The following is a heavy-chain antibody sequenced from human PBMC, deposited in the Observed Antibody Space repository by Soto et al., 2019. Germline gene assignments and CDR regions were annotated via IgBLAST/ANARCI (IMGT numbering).Heavy chain of an antibody. CDR3: ARGPAAGTILDY. CDR1: GFTFSSYA. CDR2: ISYDGSNK. D-gene: IGHD6-13*01. V-gene: IGHV3-30-3*01. J-gene: IGHJ4*02. Sequence: QVQLVESGGGVVQPGRSLRLSCAASGFTFSSYAMHWVRQAPGKGLEWVAVISYDGSNKYYADSVKGRFTISRDNSKNTLYLQMNSLRAEDTAVDYCARGPAAGTILDYWGQGTLVTVSS.